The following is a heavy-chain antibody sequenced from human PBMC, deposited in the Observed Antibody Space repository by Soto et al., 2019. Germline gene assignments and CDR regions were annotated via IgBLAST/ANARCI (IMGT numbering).Heavy chain of an antibody. V-gene: IGHV1-18*01. Sequence: QVQLVQSGAEVKKPGASVKVSCKASGYTFASYGISWVRQAPGQGLEWMGWISAYNGNTNYAQKLKGRVTMTTDTSTSTGYMQLRSIIADASLVSYCSKGAIGTQLTTGWAQGNPVTVAS. CDR1: GYTFASYG. CDR3: SKGAIGTQLTTG. CDR2: ISAYNGNT. D-gene: IGHD1-7*01. J-gene: IGHJ4*02.